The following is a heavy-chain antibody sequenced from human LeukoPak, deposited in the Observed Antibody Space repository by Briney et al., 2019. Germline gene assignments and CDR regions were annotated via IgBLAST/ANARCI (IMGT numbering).Heavy chain of an antibody. J-gene: IGHJ2*01. CDR1: GGSISSYY. CDR3: ARGVKIEYSSSSRNWFFDL. CDR2: IYYSGST. D-gene: IGHD6-6*01. Sequence: SETLSLTCTVSGGSISSYYWSWIWQPPGKGLEWIGYIYYSGSTNYSPSLKSRVTISVDTSKNQFSLKLSSVTAADTAVYYCARGVKIEYSSSSRNWFFDLWGRGTLVTVSS. V-gene: IGHV4-59*08.